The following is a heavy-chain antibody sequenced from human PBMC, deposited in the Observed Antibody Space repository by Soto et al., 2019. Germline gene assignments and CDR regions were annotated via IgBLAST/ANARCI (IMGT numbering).Heavy chain of an antibody. CDR3: AREPPTCGSHRYFLAY. D-gene: IGHD2-21*02. CDR2: IGADGGNT. J-gene: IGHJ4*02. Sequence: PGGSLRLSCAASGFTFSYYAMHWVRQAPGKGLEYVSVIGADGGNTYYANSVKGRFTISRDNSRNTLYLQMGSLRTEDTAVYYCAREPPTCGSHRYFLAYSGQGTLVPVSS. V-gene: IGHV3-64*01. CDR1: GFTFSYYA.